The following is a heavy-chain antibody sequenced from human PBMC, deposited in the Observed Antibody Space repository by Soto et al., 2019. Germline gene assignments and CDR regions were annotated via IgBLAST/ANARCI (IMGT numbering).Heavy chain of an antibody. V-gene: IGHV1-69*06. CDR1: GGTYSRYP. D-gene: IGHD5-12*01. CDR2: FTPALGTA. J-gene: IGHJ2*01. CDR3: AREGGDGYGWEGYWFLDL. Sequence: QAQLVQSGAEMKQPGSSVKVSCQASGGTYSRYPINWVRQAPGHGLEWLGRFTPALGTANYPKKFQDRLTITADTSASTTYVERRSLRSEDTGLSYCAREGGDGYGWEGYWFLDLWGRGTLVTVSS.